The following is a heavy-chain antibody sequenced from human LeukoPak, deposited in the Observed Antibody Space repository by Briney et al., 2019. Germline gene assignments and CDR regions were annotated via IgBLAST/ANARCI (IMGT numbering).Heavy chain of an antibody. CDR2: IKQDGSEK. D-gene: IGHD3-22*01. CDR3: ARDSYDSSGYHINYDY. J-gene: IGHJ4*02. V-gene: IGHV3-7*03. CDR1: GFTFSSYW. Sequence: GGSLRLSCAASGFTFSSYWMSWVRQAPGKGLEWVANIKQDGSEKYYVDSVKGRFTISRDNAKNSLYLQMNSLRAEDTAVYYCARDSYDSSGYHINYDYWGQGTLVTVSS.